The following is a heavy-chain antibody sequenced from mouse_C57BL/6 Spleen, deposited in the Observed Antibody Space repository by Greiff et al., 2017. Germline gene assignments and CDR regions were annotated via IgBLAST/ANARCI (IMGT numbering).Heavy chain of an antibody. D-gene: IGHD3-2*02. CDR1: GFTFSSYG. CDR2: ISSGGSYT. V-gene: IGHV5-6*01. CDR3: ARQSAQALFDY. Sequence: EVKLVESGGDLVKPGGSLKLSCAASGFTFSSYGMSWVRQTPDKRLEWVATISSGGSYTYYPDSVKGRFTISRDNAKNTLYLQMSSLKSEDTAMYYCARQSAQALFDYWGQGTTLTVSS. J-gene: IGHJ2*01.